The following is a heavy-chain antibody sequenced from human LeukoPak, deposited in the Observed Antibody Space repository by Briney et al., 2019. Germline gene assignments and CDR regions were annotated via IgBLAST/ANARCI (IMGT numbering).Heavy chain of an antibody. CDR3: ARDLSLYCSGGSCYSLNY. D-gene: IGHD2-15*01. CDR2: ISSSGSTI. Sequence: GGSLRLSCTVSGFTFSSYSMNWVRQAPGKGLEWVSYISSSGSTIYYADSVKGRFTISRDNAKNSLYLQMNSLRAEDTAVYYCARDLSLYCSGGSCYSLNYWGQGTLVTVSS. J-gene: IGHJ4*02. CDR1: GFTFSSYS. V-gene: IGHV3-48*04.